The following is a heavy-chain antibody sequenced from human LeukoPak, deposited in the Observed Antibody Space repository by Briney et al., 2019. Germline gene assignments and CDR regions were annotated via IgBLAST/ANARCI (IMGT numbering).Heavy chain of an antibody. D-gene: IGHD3-10*01. Sequence: SETLSLTCAVYGGSFSGYYWSWIRQPPGKGLEWLGEINHSGSTNYNPSLKSRVTISVDTSKNQFSLKLSSVTAADTAVYYCASTRRAPTYYYGSGSYRSPYNWFDPWGQGTLVTVSS. CDR3: ASTRRAPTYYYGSGSYRSPYNWFDP. J-gene: IGHJ5*02. V-gene: IGHV4-34*01. CDR2: INHSGST. CDR1: GGSFSGYY.